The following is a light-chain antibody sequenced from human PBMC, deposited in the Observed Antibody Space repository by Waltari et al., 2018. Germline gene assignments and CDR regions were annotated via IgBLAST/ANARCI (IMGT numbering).Light chain of an antibody. CDR2: WAS. CDR3: HQYSTTPWT. CDR1: ESLLYDYNNQHF. Sequence: DIVMTQSPDSLAVSLGERATINCKSTESLLYDYNNQHFLAWYQQKPGQPPKLLIYWASIRESGVPDRFSGSGSGTDFTLTINSLQAEDVAVYYCHQYSTTPWTFGQGTKVEIK. V-gene: IGKV4-1*01. J-gene: IGKJ1*01.